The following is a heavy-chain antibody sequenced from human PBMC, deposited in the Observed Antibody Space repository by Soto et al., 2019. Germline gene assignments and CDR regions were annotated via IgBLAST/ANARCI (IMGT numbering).Heavy chain of an antibody. CDR1: GFTFSSYG. J-gene: IGHJ4*02. Sequence: QVQLVESGGGVVQPGRSLRLSCAASGFTFSSYGMHWVRQAPGKGLEWVAVIGYDGSNKYYADSVKGRFTISRDNSKNTLYLQMNSLRAEDTAVYYCAREVFDSYYFDYWGQGTLVTVSS. V-gene: IGHV3-33*01. CDR3: AREVFDSYYFDY. CDR2: IGYDGSNK. D-gene: IGHD3-9*01.